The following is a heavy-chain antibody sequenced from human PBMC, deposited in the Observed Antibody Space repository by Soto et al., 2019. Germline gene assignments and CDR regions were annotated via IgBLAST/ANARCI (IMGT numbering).Heavy chain of an antibody. J-gene: IGHJ4*02. CDR3: AKDRLAGNFDY. CDR1: GFSFRDFS. CDR2: ISNTGTTT. Sequence: PGGSLRLSCAASGFSFRDFSMNWFRQAPGKGLEWVATISNTGTTTYYADSVKGRFTISRDNSKNTLYLQMNSLRVEDTAVYYCAKDRLAGNFDYWGQGTQVTVSS. V-gene: IGHV3-23*01.